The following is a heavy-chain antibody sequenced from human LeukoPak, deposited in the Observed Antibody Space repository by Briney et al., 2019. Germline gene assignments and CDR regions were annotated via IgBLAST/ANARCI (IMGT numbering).Heavy chain of an antibody. CDR1: GFTFDDYG. D-gene: IGHD5-12*01. V-gene: IGHV3-33*08. CDR2: IWYDGSNK. Sequence: PGGSLRLSCAASGFTFDDYGMHWVRQAPGKGLEWVAVIWYDGSNKYYADSVKGRFTISRDNSKNTLYLQMNSLRAEDTAVYYCARGGNGYDLDYWGQGTLVTVSS. J-gene: IGHJ4*02. CDR3: ARGGNGYDLDY.